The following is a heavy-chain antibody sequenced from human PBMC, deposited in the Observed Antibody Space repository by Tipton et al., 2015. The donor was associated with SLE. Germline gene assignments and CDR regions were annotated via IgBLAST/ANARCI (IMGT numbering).Heavy chain of an antibody. CDR2: IYYSGST. CDR3: ARDPGGFGDY. J-gene: IGHJ4*02. CDR1: GGSISSYY. V-gene: IGHV4-59*01. D-gene: IGHD3-10*01. Sequence: TLSLTCTVSGGSISSYYWSWIRQPPGKGLEWIGYIYYSGSTNYNPSLKSRVTIPVDTSKNQFSLKLSSVTAADTAVYYCARDPGGFGDYWGQGSVVTVSS.